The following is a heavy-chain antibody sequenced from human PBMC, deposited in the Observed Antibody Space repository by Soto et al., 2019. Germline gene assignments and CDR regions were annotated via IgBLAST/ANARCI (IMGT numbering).Heavy chain of an antibody. CDR2: ISHSGNT. CDR3: ARRIPTAGLFDY. Sequence: SETLSLTCTVSGVPVSSGSNHWSWIRQPPGKGLEWIGYISHSGNTDYSSSLESRAIISIDTSNNQFSLKLSSVTAADTAVYYCARRIPTAGLFDYWGQGTLVTVSS. CDR1: GVPVSSGSNH. D-gene: IGHD6-13*01. V-gene: IGHV4-61*01. J-gene: IGHJ4*02.